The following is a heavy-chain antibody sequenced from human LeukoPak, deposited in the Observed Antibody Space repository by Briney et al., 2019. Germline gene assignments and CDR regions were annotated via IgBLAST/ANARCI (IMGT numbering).Heavy chain of an antibody. V-gene: IGHV4-59*01. D-gene: IGHD2-2*01. CDR3: ERGGSVVVVPAAIRSYYYYYMDV. CDR1: GGSISSYY. CDR2: IYYSGST. Sequence: PSETLSLTCTVSGGSISSYYWSWIRQPPGKGLEWIGYIYYSGSTNYNPSLKSRVTISVDTSKNQFSLKLSSVTAADTAVYYCERGGSVVVVPAAIRSYYYYYMDVWGKGTTVTVSS. J-gene: IGHJ6*03.